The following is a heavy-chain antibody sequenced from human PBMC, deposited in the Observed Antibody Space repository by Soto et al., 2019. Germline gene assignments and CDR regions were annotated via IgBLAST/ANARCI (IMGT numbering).Heavy chain of an antibody. CDR2: INSDGSST. Sequence: EVQLMESGGGLVQPGGSLRLSCAASGFTFSSYWMHWVRQAPGKGLVWVSRINSDGSSTTYADSVKGRFTISRDNAKNTLYLQMNSLRGEDTAVYYCVRGEGGWETYWGQGTLVTVSS. J-gene: IGHJ4*02. CDR1: GFTFSSYW. V-gene: IGHV3-74*01. CDR3: VRGEGGWETY. D-gene: IGHD6-19*01.